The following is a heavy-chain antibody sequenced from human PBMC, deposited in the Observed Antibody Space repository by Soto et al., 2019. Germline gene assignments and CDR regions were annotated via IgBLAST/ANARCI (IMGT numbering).Heavy chain of an antibody. Sequence: GGSLGISCAASRFTFSSDTMNWVRQAPGKGLEWVSSISSSSSYIYYADSVKGRFTISRDNAKNSRYLQMNSRRAEDTAVYDCARDHYSFYTRRAPWG. CDR2: ISSSSSYI. V-gene: IGHV3-21*01. J-gene: IGHJ5*02. CDR3: ARDHYSFYTRRAP. D-gene: IGHD4-4*01. CDR1: RFTFSSDT.